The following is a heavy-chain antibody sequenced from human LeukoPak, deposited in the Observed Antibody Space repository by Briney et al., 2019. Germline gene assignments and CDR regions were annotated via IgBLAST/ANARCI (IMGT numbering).Heavy chain of an antibody. Sequence: SVKVSCKVSGYTLTALSMHWVLQAPGKGLEWRGGFIPIFGTANYAQKFQGRVTITADESTSTAYMELSSLRSEDTAVYYCARVVGWNDGYQGHYYYMDVWGKGTTVTISS. CDR2: FIPIFGTA. V-gene: IGHV1-69*13. CDR1: GYTLTALS. CDR3: ARVVGWNDGYQGHYYYMDV. D-gene: IGHD1-1*01. J-gene: IGHJ6*03.